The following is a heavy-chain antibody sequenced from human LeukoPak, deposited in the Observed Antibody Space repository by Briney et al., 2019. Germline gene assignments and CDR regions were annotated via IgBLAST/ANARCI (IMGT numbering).Heavy chain of an antibody. D-gene: IGHD2-2*01. CDR3: ARGRYCSSTSCYPPFDY. CDR2: INPSGGST. V-gene: IGHV1-46*01. Sequence: GASVKVSCKASGYTFTSYYMHWVRQAPGQGLEWMGIINPSGGSTSYAQKFQGRVTMTRDMSTSTVYMELSSLRSEDMAVYYCARGRYCSSTSCYPPFDYWGQGTLVTVSS. J-gene: IGHJ4*02. CDR1: GYTFTSYY.